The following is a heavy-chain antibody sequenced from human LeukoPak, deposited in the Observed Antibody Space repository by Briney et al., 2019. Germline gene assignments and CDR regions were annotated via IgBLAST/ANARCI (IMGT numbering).Heavy chain of an antibody. CDR3: ARHESSGQDFGFDY. J-gene: IGHJ4*02. D-gene: IGHD3-22*01. CDR1: GGSISSYY. Sequence: SETLSLTCTVSGGSISSYYWSWIRQPPGKGLEWIGYIYYSGSTNYNPSLKSRVTISVDTSKNQFSLKLSSVTAADTAVYYCARHESSGQDFGFDYWGQGTLVTVPS. V-gene: IGHV4-59*08. CDR2: IYYSGST.